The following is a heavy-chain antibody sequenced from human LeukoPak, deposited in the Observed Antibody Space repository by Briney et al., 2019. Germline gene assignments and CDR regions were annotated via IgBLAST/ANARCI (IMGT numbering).Heavy chain of an antibody. CDR2: INPNSGGT. CDR3: ARWTDYEGAFDI. Sequence: ASVTVSCKASGYTFTVYYMHWVRQAPGQGLECMGWINPNSGGTNYAQKFQGRVTMTRDTSISTAYMELSRLRSDDTAVYYCARWTDYEGAFDIWGQGTMVTVSS. D-gene: IGHD3-22*01. CDR1: GYTFTVYY. V-gene: IGHV1-2*02. J-gene: IGHJ3*02.